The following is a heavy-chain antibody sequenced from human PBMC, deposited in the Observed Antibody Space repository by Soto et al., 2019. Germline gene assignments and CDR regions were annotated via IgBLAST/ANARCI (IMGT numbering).Heavy chain of an antibody. V-gene: IGHV4-34*01. CDR3: ARAKIASYFDS. Sequence: SETLSLTCAVNGASFTGYYGCWIRQSPGKGLEWIGEINHSGSTNYNPSLKSRVTISVDTSKNQFSLKLTSVTAADTAVYYCARAKIASYFDSWGQGPPV. J-gene: IGHJ4*02. CDR1: GASFTGYY. CDR2: INHSGST. D-gene: IGHD2-21*01.